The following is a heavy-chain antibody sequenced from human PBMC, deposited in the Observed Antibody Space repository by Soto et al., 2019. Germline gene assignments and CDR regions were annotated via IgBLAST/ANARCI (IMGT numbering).Heavy chain of an antibody. CDR1: GYTLSDYS. CDR3: VRDRDWAFDI. CDR2: FGTSRKYI. V-gene: IGHV3-48*02. J-gene: IGHJ3*02. D-gene: IGHD3-9*01. Sequence: GGSLRLSCAPSGYTLSDYSMNWVRQAPGKGLEWVSYFGTSRKYIFYADSVRGRFTISRDDAKNSVYLQLNSLRDEDTAVYYCVRDRDWAFDIWGQGTLVTVSS.